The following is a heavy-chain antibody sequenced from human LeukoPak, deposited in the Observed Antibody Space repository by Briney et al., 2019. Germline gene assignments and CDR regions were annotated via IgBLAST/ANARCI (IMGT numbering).Heavy chain of an antibody. Sequence: GASVKVSCKVSGYTLTELSMHWVRQAPGKGLEWMGGFDPEDGETIYAQKFQGRVTMTEDTSTDTAYMELSSLRSEDTAVYYCATSGYRDYYYYMDVWGKGTTVTISS. CDR1: GYTLTELS. V-gene: IGHV1-24*01. D-gene: IGHD6-13*01. CDR3: ATSGYRDYYYYMDV. J-gene: IGHJ6*03. CDR2: FDPEDGET.